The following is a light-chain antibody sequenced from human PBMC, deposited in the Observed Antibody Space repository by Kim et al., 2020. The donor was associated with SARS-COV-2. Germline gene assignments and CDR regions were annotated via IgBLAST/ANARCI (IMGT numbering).Light chain of an antibody. CDR1: SGHSSYI. Sequence: QPVLTQSSSASASLGSSVKLTCTLSSGHSSYIIAWHQQQPGKAPRYLMKVEGSGSYNKGSGVPDRFSGSSSGADRYLTISNLHSEDEADYYCETWDSNNPVVFGGGTQLTVL. CDR2: VEGSGSY. J-gene: IGLJ2*01. CDR3: ETWDSNNPVV. V-gene: IGLV4-60*03.